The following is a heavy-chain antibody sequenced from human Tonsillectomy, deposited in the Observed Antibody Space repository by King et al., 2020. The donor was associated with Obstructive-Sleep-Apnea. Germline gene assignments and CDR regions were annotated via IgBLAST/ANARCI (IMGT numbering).Heavy chain of an antibody. V-gene: IGHV3-9*01. J-gene: IGHJ3*02. CDR3: AKDVSRYYYDSSGYYYGRPWAFDI. CDR1: GFTFDDYA. D-gene: IGHD3-22*01. CDR2: ISWNSGSI. Sequence: QLVQSGGGLVQPGRSLRLSCAASGFTFDDYAMHWVRQAPGKGLEWVSGISWNSGSIGYADSVKGRFTISRDNAKNSLYLQMNSLRAEVTALYYCAKDVSRYYYDSSGYYYGRPWAFDIWGQGTMVTVSS.